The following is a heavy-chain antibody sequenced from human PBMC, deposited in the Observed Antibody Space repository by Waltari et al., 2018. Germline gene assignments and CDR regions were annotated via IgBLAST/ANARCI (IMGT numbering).Heavy chain of an antibody. CDR1: GVTFSSYA. D-gene: IGHD6-13*01. CDR2: IYNDCTT. V-gene: IGHV3-23*03. CDR3: AESRAAAGLDS. Sequence: EVQLLESGGGLVQPGGSLRLSCSGVTFSSYAMSWVRQAPGMGLEWVSVIYNDCTTHYVDSVEGRLTISRDHSDNTLHLQMSSLRAEDTAVYYCAESRAAAGLDSWGQGTLVTVSS. J-gene: IGHJ4*02.